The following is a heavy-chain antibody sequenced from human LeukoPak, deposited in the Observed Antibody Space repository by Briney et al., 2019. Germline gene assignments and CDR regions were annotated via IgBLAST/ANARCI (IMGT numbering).Heavy chain of an antibody. Sequence: GGSLRLSCAASGFTVSSYRMNWVRQAPGKGLEWVSYISSSSSTIYYADSVKGRFTISRDNAKNSLYLQMESLRDEDTAVYYCARAFGLTDYWGQGTLVTVSS. CDR2: ISSSSSTI. CDR1: GFTVSSYR. V-gene: IGHV3-48*02. D-gene: IGHD3/OR15-3a*01. CDR3: ARAFGLTDY. J-gene: IGHJ4*02.